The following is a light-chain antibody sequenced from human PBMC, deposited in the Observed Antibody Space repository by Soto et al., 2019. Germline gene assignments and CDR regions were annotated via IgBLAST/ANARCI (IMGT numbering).Light chain of an antibody. CDR2: RNN. CDR1: SSNIGSNY. V-gene: IGLV1-47*01. CDR3: AAWDDSLSGVV. J-gene: IGLJ2*01. Sequence: QLVLTQPPSASGTPGQRVTISCSGSSSNIGSNYVYWYQQLPGSAPKLLIYRNNQRPPGVPDRFSGSKSGTSASLAISGLRSEDEADYYCAAWDDSLSGVVFGGGTKLTVL.